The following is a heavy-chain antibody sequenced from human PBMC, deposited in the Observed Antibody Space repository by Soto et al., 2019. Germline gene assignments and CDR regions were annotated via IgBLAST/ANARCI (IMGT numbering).Heavy chain of an antibody. V-gene: IGHV1-8*01. CDR1: GYTFTSYD. D-gene: IGHD2-21*02. CDR3: ARWYGGNSGDY. J-gene: IGHJ4*02. CDR2: MNPNSGDT. Sequence: QVQLVQSGAEVKKPGASVKVSCKASGYTFTSYDINWVRQATGQGPEWMGWMNPNSGDTHYAQTFNVRVTMTRNTSISTAYVELSSLRSEDTARYYSARWYGGNSGDYWGQGTLVTVSS.